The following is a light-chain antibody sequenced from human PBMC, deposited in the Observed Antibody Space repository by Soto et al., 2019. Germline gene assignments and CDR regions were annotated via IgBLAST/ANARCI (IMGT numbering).Light chain of an antibody. Sequence: QSVLAQPPSVSAAPGQKVTISCSGSSSNIGSNYVSWYQQLPGTAPKLLIYDSNRRPSGIPDRFSGSKSGTSATLDITGLQTGDEAVYYCGAWDTSLTAAVFGGGTQLTVL. CDR2: DSN. V-gene: IGLV1-51*01. CDR1: SSNIGSNY. CDR3: GAWDTSLTAAV. J-gene: IGLJ7*01.